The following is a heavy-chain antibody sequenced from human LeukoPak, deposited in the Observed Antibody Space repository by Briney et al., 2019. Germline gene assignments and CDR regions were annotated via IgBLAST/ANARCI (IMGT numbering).Heavy chain of an antibody. Sequence: PSETLSLTCAVYGGSFSGYYWSWIRQPPGKGLEWIGEINHSGSTNYNPSLKSRVTISVDTSKNQFSLKLSSATAADTAVYYCATYTAMVLGFDPWGQGTLVTVSS. CDR2: INHSGST. CDR1: GGSFSGYY. V-gene: IGHV4-34*01. J-gene: IGHJ5*02. CDR3: ATYTAMVLGFDP. D-gene: IGHD5-18*01.